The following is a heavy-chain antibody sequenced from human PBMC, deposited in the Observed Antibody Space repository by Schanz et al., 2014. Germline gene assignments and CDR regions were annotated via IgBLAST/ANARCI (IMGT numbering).Heavy chain of an antibody. V-gene: IGHV3-48*04. CDR3: ARDPVEGAPTPYYFDY. CDR2: ISTGRYL. CDR1: GFTFNDYW. D-gene: IGHD1-26*01. J-gene: IGHJ4*02. Sequence: EVRLVESGGGLVQPGGSLRLSCAASGFTFNDYWMHWVRQAPGKGLEWVSFISTGRYLYYADSVKGRFTISRDNTKNSVFLQMSSLRVEDTGLYFCARDPVEGAPTPYYFDYWGQGTLVTVSS.